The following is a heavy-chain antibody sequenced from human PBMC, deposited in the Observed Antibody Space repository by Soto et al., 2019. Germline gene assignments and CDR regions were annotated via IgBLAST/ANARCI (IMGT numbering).Heavy chain of an antibody. CDR3: AKVSGSYYYGMDV. D-gene: IGHD1-26*01. Sequence: SETLSLTCAVSGGSISSNWWSWVRQPPGKGLEWIGEIYHSGSTNYNPSLKSRVTISVDKSKNQFSLKLSSVTAADTAVYYCAKVSGSYYYGMDVWGQGTTVTVSS. V-gene: IGHV4-4*02. J-gene: IGHJ6*02. CDR1: GGSISSNW. CDR2: IYHSGST.